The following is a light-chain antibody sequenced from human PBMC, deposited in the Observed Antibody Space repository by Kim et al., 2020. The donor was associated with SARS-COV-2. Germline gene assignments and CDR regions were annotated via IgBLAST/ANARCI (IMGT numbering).Light chain of an antibody. V-gene: IGKV1-5*03. CDR3: KQYNSYPYS. CDR2: KAS. J-gene: IGKJ2*03. CDR1: QCISSW. Sequence: SDSVGDRVTITCRARQCISSWLAWYQQKPGKAPKLLIYKASSLESGVPSRCSGSGSGTEFTLTISSLQPDDFATYYCKQYNSYPYSFGQGTKLEIK.